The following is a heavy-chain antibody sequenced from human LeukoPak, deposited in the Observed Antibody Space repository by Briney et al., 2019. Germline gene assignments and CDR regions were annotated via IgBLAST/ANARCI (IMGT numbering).Heavy chain of an antibody. D-gene: IGHD3-10*01. V-gene: IGHV3-30*01. CDR2: ISSGGTYE. Sequence: PGGSLRLSCAASGFTFCNYAMHWVRQAPGKGLEWVSLISSGGTYEYYADSVKGRFTISRDNSKNTLYLQLNSLRAEDTAVYYCARDSTYYYDSGSSGPHYFDNWGQGTLVTVSS. J-gene: IGHJ4*02. CDR3: ARDSTYYYDSGSSGPHYFDN. CDR1: GFTFCNYA.